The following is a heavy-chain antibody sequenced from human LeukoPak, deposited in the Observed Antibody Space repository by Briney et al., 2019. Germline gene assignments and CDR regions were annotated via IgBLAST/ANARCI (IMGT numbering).Heavy chain of an antibody. CDR3: AKSGYNRFDY. Sequence: GGSLRLSCAASGFSFSSYAMSWVRQAPGKGLEWVSTISGSGGSTYYADSVKGRFTISRDNSKSTLYLQINSLRAEDTAVYYCAKSGYNRFDYWGQGTLVTVSS. V-gene: IGHV3-23*01. J-gene: IGHJ4*02. D-gene: IGHD5-24*01. CDR2: ISGSGGST. CDR1: GFSFSSYA.